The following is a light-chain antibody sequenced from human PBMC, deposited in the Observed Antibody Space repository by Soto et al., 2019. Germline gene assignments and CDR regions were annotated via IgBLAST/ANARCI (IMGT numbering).Light chain of an antibody. CDR1: SSDVGGYNY. V-gene: IGLV2-14*01. CDR2: DVS. J-gene: IGLJ1*01. Sequence: QSALTQPASVSGSPGQSITISCTGTSSDVGGYNYVSWYQQHPGKAPKLMIYDVSNRPSGVSNRFSGSKSGNTASLTISGLXXXXXXDYYCSSYTSSSTLYVFGTGTKV. CDR3: SSYTSSSTLYV.